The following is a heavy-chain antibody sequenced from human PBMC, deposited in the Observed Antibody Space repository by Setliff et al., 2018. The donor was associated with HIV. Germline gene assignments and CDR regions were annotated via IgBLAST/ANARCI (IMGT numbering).Heavy chain of an antibody. J-gene: IGHJ4*02. D-gene: IGHD6-6*01. CDR2: IYYSGTT. V-gene: IGHV4-39*02. Sequence: PSETLSLTCSVSGGSISSGSHYWGWIRQAPGKGLEWIGNIYYSGTTFYNPSLKSRVSISVDTSRNEFSLKLTSVTAADTAVYYCAREFSSSSFDQWGQGTLVTSPQ. CDR1: GGSISSGSHY. CDR3: AREFSSSSFDQ.